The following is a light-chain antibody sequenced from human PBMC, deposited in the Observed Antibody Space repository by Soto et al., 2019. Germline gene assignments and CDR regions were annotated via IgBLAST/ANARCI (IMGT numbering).Light chain of an antibody. CDR2: EGI. J-gene: IGLJ1*01. CDR3: CSYVGATTQV. Sequence: QSVLTQPASVSGSPGQSITISCTGTSSTVGGFNVVSWHQQHPGKAPKVIIYEGIKRPSGVSNRFSGSNSGSTASLTISGLQAEDEADYYCCSYVGATTQVFGSVTKGT. CDR1: SSTVGGFNV. V-gene: IGLV2-23*01.